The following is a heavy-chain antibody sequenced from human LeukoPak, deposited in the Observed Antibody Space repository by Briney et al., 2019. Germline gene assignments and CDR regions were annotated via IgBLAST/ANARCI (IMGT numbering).Heavy chain of an antibody. D-gene: IGHD2-21*01. J-gene: IGHJ3*02. CDR1: GFTFTISA. CDR3: AAGSANLYGGGECYLDAFDI. CDR2: IVVGSGNT. Sequence: ASVKVSCKASGFTFTISAMQWVRQARGQRREWIGWIVVGSGNTNYAQKFQERVTITRDMSTSTAYMELSSLRSEDTAVYYCAAGSANLYGGGECYLDAFDIWGQGTMVTVSS. V-gene: IGHV1-58*02.